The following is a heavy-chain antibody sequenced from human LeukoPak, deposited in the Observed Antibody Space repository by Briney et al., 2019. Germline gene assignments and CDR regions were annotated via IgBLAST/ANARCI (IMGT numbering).Heavy chain of an antibody. D-gene: IGHD3-22*01. Sequence: GGSLSLSCAASGFTFSSYWMSWVRQAPGKGLEWVANIKQDGSEKYYVDSVKGRFTISRDNAKNSLYLQMNSLRAEDTAVYYCARDLAYYDSNGYYVDRGYYFDYWGQGTLVTVSS. V-gene: IGHV3-7*01. CDR1: GFTFSSYW. CDR2: IKQDGSEK. CDR3: ARDLAYYDSNGYYVDRGYYFDY. J-gene: IGHJ4*02.